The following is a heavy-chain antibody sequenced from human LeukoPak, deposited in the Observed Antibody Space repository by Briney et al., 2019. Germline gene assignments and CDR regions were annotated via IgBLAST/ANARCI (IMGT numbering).Heavy chain of an antibody. D-gene: IGHD3-10*01. CDR1: GFTFSSYA. V-gene: IGHV3-23*01. CDR2: ISGSGGST. CDR3: ARLFPLITMVRPREYGMVV. J-gene: IGHJ6*02. Sequence: PGGSLRLSCAASGFTFSSYAMSWVRQAPGKGLEWVSAISGSGGSTYYADSVKGRFTTSRDNAKNSLYLQMNSLRDEDTAVYYCARLFPLITMVRPREYGMVVWGQGTTVTVSS.